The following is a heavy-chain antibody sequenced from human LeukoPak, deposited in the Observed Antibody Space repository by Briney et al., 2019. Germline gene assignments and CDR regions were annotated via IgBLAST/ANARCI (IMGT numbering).Heavy chain of an antibody. Sequence: ASVKVSCKASGGTFSRHAITWVRQAPGQGLEWVGGIVPMFRTAYYAQKFQGRVTITADEATSTVYMELISLRSEDTAVYYCARTMHYDYVWGSSTDAFDIWGQGTMVTVSS. CDR3: ARTMHYDYVWGSSTDAFDI. V-gene: IGHV1-69*01. CDR2: IVPMFRTA. D-gene: IGHD3-16*01. CDR1: GGTFSRHA. J-gene: IGHJ3*02.